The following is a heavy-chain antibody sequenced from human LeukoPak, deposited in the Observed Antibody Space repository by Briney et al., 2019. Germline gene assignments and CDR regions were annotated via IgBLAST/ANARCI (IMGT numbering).Heavy chain of an antibody. J-gene: IGHJ4*02. Sequence: ASVKVSCKVSGYTLTELSMHWVRQAPGKGLEWMGGFDPEDGETIYAQKFQGRVTMTEDTSTDTAYMELSSLRSEDTAVYYCATVDYGDYGLYYFDYWGQGTLVTVSS. CDR3: ATVDYGDYGLYYFDY. V-gene: IGHV1-24*01. CDR2: FDPEDGET. D-gene: IGHD4-17*01. CDR1: GYTLTELS.